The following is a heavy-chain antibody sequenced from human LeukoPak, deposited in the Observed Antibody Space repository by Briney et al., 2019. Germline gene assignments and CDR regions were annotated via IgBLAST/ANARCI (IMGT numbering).Heavy chain of an antibody. D-gene: IGHD6-13*01. CDR3: AKDRFNSRLVFDY. Sequence: PGGSLRLSCAASGFTFSSYAMSWVRQAPGKGLEWVSAISGSGGSTYYADSVKGRFTISRDNSKNTLYLQMNSLRAEDTAVYFCAKDRFNSRLVFDYWGQGTLVTVSS. V-gene: IGHV3-23*01. CDR2: ISGSGGST. CDR1: GFTFSSYA. J-gene: IGHJ4*02.